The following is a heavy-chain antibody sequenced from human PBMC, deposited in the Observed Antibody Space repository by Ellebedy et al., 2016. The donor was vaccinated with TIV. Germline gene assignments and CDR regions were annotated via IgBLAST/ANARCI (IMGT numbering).Heavy chain of an antibody. V-gene: IGHV4-59*12. D-gene: IGHD1-1*01. J-gene: IGHJ4*02. CDR2: IYFSGST. CDR1: GGSSSYY. Sequence: MPSETLSLTCTVSGGSSSYYWTWIRQPPGKGLEWIGYIYFSGSTNYNPSLKGRVTISIDTSKNQFSLNLRSVTAADTAVYYCARERGRYPFDYWGQGTLVTVSS. CDR3: ARERGRYPFDY.